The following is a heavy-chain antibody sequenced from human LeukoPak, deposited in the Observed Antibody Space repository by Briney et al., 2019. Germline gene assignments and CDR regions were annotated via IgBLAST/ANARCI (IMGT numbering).Heavy chain of an antibody. CDR2: ISGSGGST. Sequence: GGSLRLSCAASGFTFSSYAMSWVRQAPGKGLEWVSAISGSGGSTYYADSVKSRFTISRDNSKNTLYLQMNSLGAEDTAVYYCAKDSGQQQLVPFWFDPWGQGTLVTVSS. D-gene: IGHD6-13*01. CDR3: AKDSGQQQLVPFWFDP. CDR1: GFTFSSYA. V-gene: IGHV3-23*01. J-gene: IGHJ5*02.